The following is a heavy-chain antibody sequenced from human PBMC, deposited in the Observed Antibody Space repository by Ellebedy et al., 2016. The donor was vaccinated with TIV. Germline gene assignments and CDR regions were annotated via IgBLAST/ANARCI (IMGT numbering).Heavy chain of an antibody. CDR2: IYYTGSP. CDR3: AGGFHDSWEVLKD. D-gene: IGHD3-3*01. V-gene: IGHV4-30-4*01. Sequence: SETLSLXXTVTGDSVNSPDYYWSWIRQAPGKGLEWIGYIYYTGSPNFNPSLRSRLILSIHTSKNQFSLNLNSLTAADTAVYYCAGGFHDSWEVLKDWGQGTLVTVSS. CDR1: GDSVNSPDYY. J-gene: IGHJ4*02.